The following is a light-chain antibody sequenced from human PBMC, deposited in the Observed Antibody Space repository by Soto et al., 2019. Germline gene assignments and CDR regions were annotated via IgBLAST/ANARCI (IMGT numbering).Light chain of an antibody. CDR3: QHYGSSPRT. J-gene: IGKJ1*01. V-gene: IGKV3-20*01. CDR2: GAS. Sequence: EIVLTQSPGTLSLSPGERATLSCRASQSVSNNYLAWYQQRPGQAPRLLIYGASRRATGIPDRFSGSGSGTDFTHTISRLEPEDFAVYYCQHYGSSPRTFGQGTKVDIK. CDR1: QSVSNNY.